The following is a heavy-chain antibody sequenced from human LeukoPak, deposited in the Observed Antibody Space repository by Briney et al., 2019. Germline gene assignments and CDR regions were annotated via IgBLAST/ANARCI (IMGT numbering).Heavy chain of an antibody. CDR3: AGQDIAVAGSSYFDC. J-gene: IGHJ4*02. V-gene: IGHV4-38-2*02. D-gene: IGHD6-19*01. CDR2: IYHSGST. Sequence: SETLSLTCTVSGYSISSGYYWGWIRQPPGKGLEWIGSIYHSGSTYYNPSLKSRVTISVDTSKNQFSLKLSSVTAADTAVYYCAGQDIAVAGSSYFDCWGQGTLVTVSS. CDR1: GYSISSGYY.